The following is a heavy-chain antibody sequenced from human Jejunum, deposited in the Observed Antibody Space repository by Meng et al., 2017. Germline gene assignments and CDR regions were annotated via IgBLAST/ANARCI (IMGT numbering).Heavy chain of an antibody. CDR2: IKEDGNEN. D-gene: IGHD3-10*01. Sequence: GESLKISCAASGFTFDNYWMAWVRQAPGKGLEWVANIKEDGNENYFVDSVKGRFTISRDNAKNSLYLQMNSLRVEDTAVYYCASIRRGYCYFDYWGQGTLVTVSS. J-gene: IGHJ4*02. CDR1: GFTFDNYW. V-gene: IGHV3-7*01. CDR3: ASIRRGYCYFDY.